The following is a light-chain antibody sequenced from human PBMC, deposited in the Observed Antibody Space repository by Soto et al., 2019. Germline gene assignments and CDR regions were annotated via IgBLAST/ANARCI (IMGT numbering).Light chain of an antibody. V-gene: IGLV2-14*01. CDR3: SSYTSSSTLYV. CDR1: SSDVGYCIY. CDR2: DVN. J-gene: IGLJ1*01. Sequence: QSALTQPAYVSGSPGQSITISCTGTSSDVGYCIYFSWYQQHPGKVPKLIIYDVNSRHSGVSNRFSGSKSGNTASLTIAGLQADDEADYYCSSYTSSSTLYVFGTGTQLTVL.